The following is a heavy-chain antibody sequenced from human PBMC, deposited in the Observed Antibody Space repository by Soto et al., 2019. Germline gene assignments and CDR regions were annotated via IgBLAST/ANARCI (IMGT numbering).Heavy chain of an antibody. V-gene: IGHV4-59*08. Sequence: PSETLSLTCTVSGGSISSYYWSWIRQPPGKGLEWIGYIYYSGNTNYNPSLKSRVTISADTSKNQFSLKLSSVTAADTAVYYCARHLGYCSTTNCYAWFAPWGQGTLVTVS. D-gene: IGHD2-2*01. J-gene: IGHJ5*02. CDR1: GGSISSYY. CDR2: IYYSGNT. CDR3: ARHLGYCSTTNCYAWFAP.